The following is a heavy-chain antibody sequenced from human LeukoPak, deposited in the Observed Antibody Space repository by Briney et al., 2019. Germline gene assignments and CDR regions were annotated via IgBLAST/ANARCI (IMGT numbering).Heavy chain of an antibody. J-gene: IGHJ4*02. CDR1: GGTFSSYA. Sequence: SVKVSCKASGGTFSSYAISWVRQAPGQGLEWLGGIIPIFGTANYAQKFQGRVTITADESTSTAYMELSCLRSEDTAVYYCARINHYDILTGYYDWGQGTLVTVSS. CDR2: IIPIFGTA. CDR3: ARINHYDILTGYYD. D-gene: IGHD3-9*01. V-gene: IGHV1-69*01.